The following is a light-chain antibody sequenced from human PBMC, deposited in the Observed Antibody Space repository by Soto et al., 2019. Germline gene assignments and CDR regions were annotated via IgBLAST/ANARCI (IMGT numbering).Light chain of an antibody. CDR1: QSIDYC. J-gene: IGKJ4*01. Sequence: DIQMTQSPSSLSAFLGDRVTITCRASQSIDYCLAWYQQKPGKAPKLLIYDASSLKSGVPLRFSGSGSGTEFTLTINSLQPDDLATYYCQQYNSSSLTFGGGTKVDIK. CDR2: DAS. CDR3: QQYNSSSLT. V-gene: IGKV1-5*01.